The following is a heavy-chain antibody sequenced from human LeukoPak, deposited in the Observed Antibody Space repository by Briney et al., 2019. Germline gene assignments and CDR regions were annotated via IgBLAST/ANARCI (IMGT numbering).Heavy chain of an antibody. CDR1: GFTFSSYW. CDR2: INTFGTTA. D-gene: IGHD1-26*01. V-gene: IGHV3-74*01. J-gene: IGHJ4*02. Sequence: GGSLRLSCAVSGFTFSSYWMNWVRQVPGKGLVWVSHINTFGTTATYADSVKGRFTISRDNANNSLYLQMNSLRAEDTAVYYCARDQEQLGAFDYWGQGTLVTVSS. CDR3: ARDQEQLGAFDY.